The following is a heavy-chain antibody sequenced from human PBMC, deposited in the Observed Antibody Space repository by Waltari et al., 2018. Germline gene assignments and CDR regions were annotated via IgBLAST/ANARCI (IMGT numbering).Heavy chain of an antibody. Sequence: QVQLQESGPGLVKPSETLSLTCTVSGGSISRYYWSWIRQPPGKGLEWIGYIYYSGSTNYNPSLKSRVTISVDTSKNQFSLKLSSVTAADTAVYYCARYCSGGSCYSKYFDYWGQGTLVTVSS. J-gene: IGHJ4*02. CDR2: IYYSGST. V-gene: IGHV4-59*01. D-gene: IGHD2-15*01. CDR3: ARYCSGGSCYSKYFDY. CDR1: GGSISRYY.